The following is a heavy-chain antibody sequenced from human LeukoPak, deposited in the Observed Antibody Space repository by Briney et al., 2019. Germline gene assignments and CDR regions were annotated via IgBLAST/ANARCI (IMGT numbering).Heavy chain of an antibody. Sequence: GESLRLSCAASGFSFSNSWMHWVRHVPGKGLVWVSYINGNGDTTKYADSVKGRFTISRDNAKNTLYLEASSLSAEDTAVYYCARDFVWGSYRCCFDYWGQGTLVTVSS. CDR3: ARDFVWGSYRCCFDY. D-gene: IGHD3-16*02. CDR1: GFSFSNSW. CDR2: INGNGDTT. J-gene: IGHJ4*02. V-gene: IGHV3-74*03.